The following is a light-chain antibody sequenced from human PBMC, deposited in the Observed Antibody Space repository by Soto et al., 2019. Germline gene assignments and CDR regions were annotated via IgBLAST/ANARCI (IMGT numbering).Light chain of an antibody. J-gene: IGLJ3*02. V-gene: IGLV1-40*01. Sequence: QSVLTQPPSVSGAPGQRVTISCTGSSSNIGAPYDVHWYQQSPGTAPKLLIYGNNNRPSGVPDRFSGSKSGTSASLAITGLQAEDEADYYCQSYDSSPTAWVFGGGTKVTVL. CDR1: SSNIGAPYD. CDR2: GNN. CDR3: QSYDSSPTAWV.